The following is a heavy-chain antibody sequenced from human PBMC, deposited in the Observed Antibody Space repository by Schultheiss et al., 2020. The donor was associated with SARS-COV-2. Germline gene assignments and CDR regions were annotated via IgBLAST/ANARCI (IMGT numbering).Heavy chain of an antibody. Sequence: SETLSLTFTVSGGSISSYYWSWIRQPPGKGLEWIGYIYYSGSTNYNPSLKSRVTISVDTSKNQFSLKLSSVTAADTAVYYCARVVTNAFDIWGQGTMVTVSS. CDR3: ARVVTNAFDI. CDR1: GGSISSYY. D-gene: IGHD2-21*02. J-gene: IGHJ3*02. CDR2: IYYSGST. V-gene: IGHV4-59*08.